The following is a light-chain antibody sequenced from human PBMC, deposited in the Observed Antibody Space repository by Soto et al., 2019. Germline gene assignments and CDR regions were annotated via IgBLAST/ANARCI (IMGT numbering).Light chain of an antibody. CDR1: SGHSSYA. Sequence: QPVLTQSPSASASLGASVKLTCTLSSGHSSYAIAWHQQQPEKGPRYLMKLSSDGSHSKGDGIPDRFSGSSSGAERYLTISSLQSEDEADYYCQTWDTGARVVFGGGTKSPS. J-gene: IGLJ2*01. CDR3: QTWDTGARVV. CDR2: LSSDGSH. V-gene: IGLV4-69*01.